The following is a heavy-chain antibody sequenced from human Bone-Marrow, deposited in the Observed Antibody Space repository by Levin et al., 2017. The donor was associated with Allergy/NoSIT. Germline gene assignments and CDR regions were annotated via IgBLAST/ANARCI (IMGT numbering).Heavy chain of an antibody. J-gene: IGHJ4*02. CDR3: VSNSDLGY. Sequence: GGSLRLSCAASGFTVGNNYLNWFRQAPGKGLEWVSLIYSGGATHYADSVRGRFTISRDSSKNTLFLQMNSLRTEDTAMYYCVSNSDLGYWGQGTLVTVSS. CDR1: GFTVGNNY. D-gene: IGHD4-11*01. V-gene: IGHV3-66*02. CDR2: IYSGGAT.